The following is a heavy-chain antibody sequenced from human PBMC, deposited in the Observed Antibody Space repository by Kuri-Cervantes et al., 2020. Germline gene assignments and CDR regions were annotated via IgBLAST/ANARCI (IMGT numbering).Heavy chain of an antibody. V-gene: IGHV3-9*01. J-gene: IGHJ6*02. D-gene: IGHD3-22*01. CDR3: ARDPSYHSSGYYYYYYGMDV. CDR2: ISWNSGSI. CDR1: GFTFDDYA. Sequence: GGSLRLSCAASGFTFDDYAMHWVRQAPGKGLEWVSGISWNSGSIGYADSVKGRFTISRDNAKNTLYLQMNSLRAEDTAVYYCARDPSYHSSGYYYYYYGMDVWGQGTTVTVSS.